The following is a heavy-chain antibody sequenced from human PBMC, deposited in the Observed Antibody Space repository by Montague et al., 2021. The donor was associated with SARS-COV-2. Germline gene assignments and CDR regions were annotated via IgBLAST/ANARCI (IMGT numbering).Heavy chain of an antibody. CDR3: ARMSMHYVDTSNSRRGGLDV. J-gene: IGHJ6*02. CDR2: VHYTGST. CDR1: GDSISSYY. V-gene: IGHV4-59*01. Sequence: SETLSLTCEVSGDSISSYYWSWIRQSPGKGLEWIGYVHYTGSTEYNPSLKTRVTLSLDTPRNHFSLKLRSVTAADTAVYYCARMSMHYVDTSNSRRGGLDVWGQGTTVIVSS. D-gene: IGHD3-16*01.